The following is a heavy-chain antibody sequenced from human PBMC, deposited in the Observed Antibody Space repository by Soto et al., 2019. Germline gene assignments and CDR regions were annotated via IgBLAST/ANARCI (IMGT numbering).Heavy chain of an antibody. J-gene: IGHJ6*02. CDR1: GGCFSGYD. V-gene: IGHV4-34*01. D-gene: IGHD1-26*01. CDR2: INHSGST. Sequence: PSWSLYLTCAVYGGCFSGYDWGGICQPPGKGLEWIGEINHSGSTNCNPSLKSRVTISVDTSKNQFSLKLSSVTAADTAVYYCARGRRVGATSQRYYYYYYGMDVWGQGTTVTVSS. CDR3: ARGRRVGATSQRYYYYYYGMDV.